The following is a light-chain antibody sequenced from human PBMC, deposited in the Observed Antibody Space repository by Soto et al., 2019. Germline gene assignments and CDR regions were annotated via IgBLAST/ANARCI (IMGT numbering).Light chain of an antibody. CDR1: QSLRSNY. V-gene: IGKV3-20*01. CDR3: QQYDTLCT. Sequence: EIVLTQSPGTLSLSPGERATLSCRASQSLRSNYLAWYQQKPGQAPRLLIYGASTRATDTPLRFSGSGSGTDFTLTISRLEPKDFAVYYCQQYDTLCTFGQGTKLEIK. J-gene: IGKJ2*02. CDR2: GAS.